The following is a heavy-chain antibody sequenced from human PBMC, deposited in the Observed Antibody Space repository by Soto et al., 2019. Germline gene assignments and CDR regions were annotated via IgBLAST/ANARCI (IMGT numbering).Heavy chain of an antibody. V-gene: IGHV3-21*01. CDR3: ARLDYGDIFFDY. J-gene: IGHJ4*02. D-gene: IGHD4-17*01. CDR2: ISSSSSYI. Sequence: GGSLRLSCAASGFTFSSYSMNWVRQAPGKGLEWVSSISSSSSYIYYADSVKGRFTISRDNAKNSLYLQMNSLRAEDTAVYYCARLDYGDIFFDYWGQGTLGTVAS. CDR1: GFTFSSYS.